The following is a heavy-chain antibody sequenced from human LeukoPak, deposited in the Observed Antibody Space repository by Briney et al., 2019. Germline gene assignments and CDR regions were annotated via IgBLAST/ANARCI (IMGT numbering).Heavy chain of an antibody. J-gene: IGHJ4*02. CDR1: GVTFSSYA. D-gene: IGHD1-26*01. Sequence: GGTLRLSCAASGVTFSSYARSWVRQPPGKGLEWVSAISGRGGNTYYAASVKGRFTISRTNSKNTLYQQINSLRAEDTAVYYWAKEGGSGSYYAIDFGYWGQGTLVTVSS. V-gene: IGHV3-23*01. CDR3: AKEGGSGSYYAIDFGY. CDR2: ISGRGGNT.